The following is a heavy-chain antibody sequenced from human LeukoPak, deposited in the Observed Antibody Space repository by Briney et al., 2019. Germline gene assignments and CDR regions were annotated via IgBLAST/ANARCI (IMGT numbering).Heavy chain of an antibody. V-gene: IGHV4-31*03. Sequence: SQTLSLTCTVSGGSISSGGYYWSWIRQHSGKGLEWIGYIYHSGSVYYNPSLKSRVSISVDTSKNQFSLKVTSVTAADTAVYYCARDRFGNNYFDSWGQGTLVTVSS. CDR2: IYHSGSV. CDR3: ARDRFGNNYFDS. D-gene: IGHD1/OR15-1a*01. J-gene: IGHJ4*02. CDR1: GGSISSGGYY.